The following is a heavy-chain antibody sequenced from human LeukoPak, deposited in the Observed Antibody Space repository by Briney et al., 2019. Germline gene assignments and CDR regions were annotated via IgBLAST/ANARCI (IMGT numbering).Heavy chain of an antibody. CDR3: ARDKSSQRPYFLDY. Sequence: GRSLSLSCAVSRFTFSGYTMHWVRQAPGKGLEWLALISSDGRDTFYADSVKGRFTISRDNSKNTLYLQIDSLRADDTAVYYCARDKSSQRPYFLDYWGQGTPVTVSS. V-gene: IGHV3-30*04. D-gene: IGHD3-9*01. J-gene: IGHJ4*02. CDR1: RFTFSGYT. CDR2: ISSDGRDT.